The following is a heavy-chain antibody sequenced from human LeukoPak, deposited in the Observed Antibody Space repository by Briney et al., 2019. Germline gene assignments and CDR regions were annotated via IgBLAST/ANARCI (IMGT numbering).Heavy chain of an antibody. D-gene: IGHD3-3*01. V-gene: IGHV4-39*07. Sequence: SETLSLTCTVSGGSIISSNYYWGWIRQPPGKGLEWIGSMYYSGSTHYNPSLKSRVTISVDMSKNQFSLRLSSVTAADTAVYYCARRTPVLRFLEWLSPGKFDYWGQGTLVTVSS. J-gene: IGHJ4*02. CDR2: MYYSGST. CDR1: GGSIISSNYY. CDR3: ARRTPVLRFLEWLSPGKFDY.